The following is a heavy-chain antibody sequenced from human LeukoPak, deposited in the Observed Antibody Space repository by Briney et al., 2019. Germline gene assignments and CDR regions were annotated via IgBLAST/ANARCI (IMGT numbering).Heavy chain of an antibody. V-gene: IGHV3-7*03. D-gene: IGHD3-16*01. CDR1: GFTFTNAW. CDR3: ARGGGLDV. J-gene: IGHJ6*02. Sequence: GGSLRLSCTASGFTFTNAWMNWVRQAPGKGLEWVANIKQDGNVNYYVDSVKGRFTISRDNAKNSLYLQMSNLRAEDTAVYFCARGGGLDVWGQGATVTVSS. CDR2: IKQDGNVN.